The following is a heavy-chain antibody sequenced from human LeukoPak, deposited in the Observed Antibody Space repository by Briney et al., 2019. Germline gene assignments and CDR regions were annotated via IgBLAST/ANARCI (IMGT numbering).Heavy chain of an antibody. V-gene: IGHV3-74*01. J-gene: IGHJ4*01. CDR2: INRDGSST. Sequence: GGSLRLSCAASGFTFSSYWMHWVRQAPGKGLVWVSRINRDGSSTSYADSVKGRFTISRDNAKNTLYLQMNSLRSDDTAVYYCARDRGYYDILTGYYNFDYWGQGTLVTVSS. CDR3: ARDRGYYDILTGYYNFDY. CDR1: GFTFSSYW. D-gene: IGHD3-9*01.